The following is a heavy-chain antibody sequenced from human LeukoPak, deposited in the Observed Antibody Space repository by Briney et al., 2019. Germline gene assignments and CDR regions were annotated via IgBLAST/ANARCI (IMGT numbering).Heavy chain of an antibody. J-gene: IGHJ5*02. CDR1: GGSISSGGYY. Sequence: SETLSLTCTVSGGSISSGGYYWSWIRQHPGKGLEWIGYIYYSGSTYYNPSLKSRVTISVDTSKNQFSLKLSSVTAADTAVYYCARGEHDYGDYFVGWFDPWGQGTLVTVSS. V-gene: IGHV4-31*03. D-gene: IGHD4-17*01. CDR2: IYYSGST. CDR3: ARGEHDYGDYFVGWFDP.